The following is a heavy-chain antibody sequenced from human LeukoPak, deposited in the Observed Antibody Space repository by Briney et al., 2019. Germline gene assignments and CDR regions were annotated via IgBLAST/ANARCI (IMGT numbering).Heavy chain of an antibody. V-gene: IGHV1-2*06. CDR3: ARSYNWNDAGDDY. Sequence: ASVKVSCKASGYTFTSYYMHWVRQAPGQGLEWMGLINPTGGSTGYAQKFQGRVTMTRDTSISTAYMELSRLRSDDTAVYYCARSYNWNDAGDDYWGQGTLVTVSS. J-gene: IGHJ4*02. CDR2: INPTGGST. D-gene: IGHD1-1*01. CDR1: GYTFTSYY.